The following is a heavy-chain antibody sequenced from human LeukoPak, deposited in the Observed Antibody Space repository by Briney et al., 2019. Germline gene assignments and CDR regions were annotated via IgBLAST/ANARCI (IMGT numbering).Heavy chain of an antibody. CDR1: GFTFSSYW. D-gene: IGHD6-19*01. Sequence: PGGSLRLSCAASGFTFSSYWMHWVRQAPGKGLVWVSRINSDGSTTNYADSVKGRFTISRDNAKNTLYLQMNSLRADDTAVYYCARSRWLDASDYWGQGTLVTVSS. J-gene: IGHJ4*02. CDR2: INSDGSTT. V-gene: IGHV3-74*01. CDR3: ARSRWLDASDY.